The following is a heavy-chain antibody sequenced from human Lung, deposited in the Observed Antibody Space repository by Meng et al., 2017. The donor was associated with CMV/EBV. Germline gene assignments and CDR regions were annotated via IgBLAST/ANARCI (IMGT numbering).Heavy chain of an antibody. CDR3: ARAYRAIDY. J-gene: IGHJ4*02. CDR2: IKEDGSEK. CDR1: GFTLSSYW. V-gene: IGHV3-7*01. D-gene: IGHD1-26*01. Sequence: SCAASGFTLSSYWMSWVRQAPGKGLEWVANIKEDGSEKYYVDSVKGRFTISRDNAKNSLYVQMNSLRGEDTAVYYCARAYRAIDYWGQGTLVTCSS.